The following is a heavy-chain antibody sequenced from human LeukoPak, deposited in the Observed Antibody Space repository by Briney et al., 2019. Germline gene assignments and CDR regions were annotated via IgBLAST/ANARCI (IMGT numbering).Heavy chain of an antibody. J-gene: IGHJ5*02. CDR1: GGSISSYY. Sequence: SETLSLTCTVSGGSISSYYWSWIRQLPVKGLEWIGYIYYSGSTNYNPSLKSRVTISVDTSKNQFSLKLSSVTAADTAVYYCARVGYYYGSGSDGLDPWGQGTLVTVSS. V-gene: IGHV4-59*01. CDR3: ARVGYYYGSGSDGLDP. CDR2: IYYSGST. D-gene: IGHD3-10*01.